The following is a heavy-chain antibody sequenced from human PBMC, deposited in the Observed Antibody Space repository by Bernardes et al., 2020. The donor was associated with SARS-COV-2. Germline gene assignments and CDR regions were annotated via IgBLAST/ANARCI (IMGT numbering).Heavy chain of an antibody. CDR2: FDPEDGET. CDR1: GYTLTALS. V-gene: IGHV1-24*01. J-gene: IGHJ5*02. CDR3: ATAPGAMVTDWFDP. Sequence: ASVKVYCKVSGYTLTALSMHWVRQAPGKGLEWMGGFDPEDGETIYAQKFQGRVTMTEDTSTDTAYMELSSLRSEDTAVYYCATAPGAMVTDWFDPWGQGTLVTVSS. D-gene: IGHD5-18*01.